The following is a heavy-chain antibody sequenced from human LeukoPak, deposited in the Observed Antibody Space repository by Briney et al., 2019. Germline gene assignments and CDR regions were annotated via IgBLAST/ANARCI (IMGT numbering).Heavy chain of an antibody. J-gene: IGHJ3*02. V-gene: IGHV4-61*02. CDR3: ARERFQIPYYYDSSGYSVDAFDI. CDR1: GGSISSGSYY. CDR2: IYTSGST. D-gene: IGHD3-22*01. Sequence: PSETLSLTCTVSGGSISSGSYYWSWIRQPAGKGLEWIGRIYTSGSTNYNPSLKSRVTISVDTSKNQFSLKLSSVTAADTAVYYCARERFQIPYYYDSSGYSVDAFDIWGQGTMVTVSS.